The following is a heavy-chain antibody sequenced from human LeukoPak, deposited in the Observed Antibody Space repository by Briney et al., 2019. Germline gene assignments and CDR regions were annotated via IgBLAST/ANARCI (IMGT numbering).Heavy chain of an antibody. D-gene: IGHD4-17*01. CDR2: IYYSGST. Sequence: SEILSLTCTVSGGSISNSNYYWAWIRQSPGKGLEWIGSIYYSGSTYYNPSLKSRVTISVDRSKNQFSLKLSSVTAADTAVYYCAREIGLDYGDYRHFAFDIWGQGTMVTVSS. CDR3: AREIGLDYGDYRHFAFDI. CDR1: GGSISNSNYY. V-gene: IGHV4-39*07. J-gene: IGHJ3*02.